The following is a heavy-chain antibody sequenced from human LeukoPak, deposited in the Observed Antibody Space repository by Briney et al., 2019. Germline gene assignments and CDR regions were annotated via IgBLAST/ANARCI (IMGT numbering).Heavy chain of an antibody. V-gene: IGHV1-8*01. CDR3: ARAIRHQLLSDY. CDR2: MSPDSGNT. CDR1: GYTFSNYD. Sequence: ASVKVSCKTSGYTFSNYDINWVRQATGQGPEWMGWMSPDSGNTGYILQFQGRVTMTRDTSISTAYMELSSLRSDDTAVYYCARAIRHQLLSDYWGQGTLVTVSS. D-gene: IGHD2-2*01. J-gene: IGHJ4*02.